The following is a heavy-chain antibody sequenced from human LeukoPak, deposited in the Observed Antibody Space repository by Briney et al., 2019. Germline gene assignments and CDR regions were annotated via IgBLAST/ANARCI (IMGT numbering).Heavy chain of an antibody. V-gene: IGHV3-21*01. CDR2: ISSSSSYI. CDR1: GFTFSSYA. J-gene: IGHJ4*02. Sequence: GGSLRLSCAASGFTFSSYAMSWVRQAPGKGLEWVSSISSSSSYIYYADSVKGRFTISRDNAKNSLYLQMNSLRAEDTAVYYCAKGSALGYSYGPPYFDYWGQGTLVTVSS. CDR3: AKGSALGYSYGPPYFDY. D-gene: IGHD5-18*01.